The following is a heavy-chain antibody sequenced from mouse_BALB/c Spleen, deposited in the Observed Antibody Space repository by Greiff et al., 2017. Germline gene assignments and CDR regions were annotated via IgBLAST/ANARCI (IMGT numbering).Heavy chain of an antibody. CDR1: GYAFSSYW. V-gene: IGHV1-80*01. J-gene: IGHJ4*01. CDR3: ARGDRYDEENAMDY. Sequence: VKLVESGAELVRPGSSVKISCKASGYAFSSYWMNWVKQRPGQGLEWIGQIYPGDGDTNYNGKFKGKATLTADKSSSTAYMQLSSLTSEDSAVYFCARGDRYDEENAMDYWGQGTSVTVSS. D-gene: IGHD2-14*01. CDR2: IYPGDGDT.